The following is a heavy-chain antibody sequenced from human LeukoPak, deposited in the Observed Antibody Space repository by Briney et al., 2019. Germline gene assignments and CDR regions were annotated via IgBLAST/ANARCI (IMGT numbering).Heavy chain of an antibody. CDR3: ARRGGSLGPPYYFDY. D-gene: IGHD1-26*01. Sequence: SETLSLTCTVSGGSISSSSYYWGWIRQPPGKGLEWIGSIYYSGSTYYNPSPKSRVTISVDTSKNQFSLKLSSVTAADTAVYYCARRGGSLGPPYYFDYWGQGTLVTVSS. V-gene: IGHV4-39*01. CDR2: IYYSGST. CDR1: GGSISSSSYY. J-gene: IGHJ4*02.